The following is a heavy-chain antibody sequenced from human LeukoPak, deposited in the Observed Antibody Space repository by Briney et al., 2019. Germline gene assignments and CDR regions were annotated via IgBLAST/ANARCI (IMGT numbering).Heavy chain of an antibody. Sequence: SETLSLTCTVSGGSISTSNYNWDWIRQPPGKGLEWIGNTYYSGSTHYNPSLKSRVTISVDTSKNQFSLKLSSVTAADTAVYYCATYDYDSSGYPYWGQGTLVTVSS. CDR2: TYYSGST. CDR1: GGSISTSNYN. CDR3: ATYDYDSSGYPY. J-gene: IGHJ4*02. V-gene: IGHV4-39*07. D-gene: IGHD3-22*01.